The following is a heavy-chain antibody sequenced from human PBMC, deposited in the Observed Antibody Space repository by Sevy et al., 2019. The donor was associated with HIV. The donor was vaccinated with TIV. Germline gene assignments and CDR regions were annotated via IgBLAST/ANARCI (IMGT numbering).Heavy chain of an antibody. CDR3: VRATYISGSDYFDY. V-gene: IGHV3-21*03. CDR2: ISSTSSYI. D-gene: IGHD5-18*01. Sequence: GVSLRLSCTAAGFTFSGYTMNWVRQAPGKGLEWISSISSTSSYIEYADSVKGRFTISRDNAKNSLYLQMKSLTAEDTAVYFCVRATYISGSDYFDYWGQGTLVTVSS. CDR1: GFTFSGYT. J-gene: IGHJ4*02.